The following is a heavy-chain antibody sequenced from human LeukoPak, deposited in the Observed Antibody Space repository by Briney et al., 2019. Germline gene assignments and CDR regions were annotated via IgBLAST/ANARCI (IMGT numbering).Heavy chain of an antibody. Sequence: GGSLRLSCAASGFTFSTYWMHWVRHAPGKGLVWDSHINSDGSSITYGDSVEGRFTTSRDNAKNTLYLQMNRLRAEDTAVYYCVTLLGYCGGAPCFADYDCDLWGRGTLVTVSS. D-gene: IGHD2-15*01. V-gene: IGHV3-74*01. J-gene: IGHJ2*01. CDR2: INSDGSSI. CDR1: GFTFSTYW. CDR3: VTLLGYCGGAPCFADYDCDL.